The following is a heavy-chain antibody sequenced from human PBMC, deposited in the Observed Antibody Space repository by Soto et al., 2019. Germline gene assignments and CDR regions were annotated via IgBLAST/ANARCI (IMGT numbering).Heavy chain of an antibody. CDR3: ARGIATGRLAP. Sequence: QVQLVQSGAEVKKPGASVKISCKASGYTFTRYTMNWVRQAPGQRLEWMGWINPDNGNTKSSQKFQDRVIITRDTSASTAYMDRSSLRSEATAVYYCARGIATGRLAPWGQGTLVTVSS. CDR2: INPDNGNT. CDR1: GYTFTRYT. J-gene: IGHJ5*02. V-gene: IGHV1-3*01. D-gene: IGHD2-21*01.